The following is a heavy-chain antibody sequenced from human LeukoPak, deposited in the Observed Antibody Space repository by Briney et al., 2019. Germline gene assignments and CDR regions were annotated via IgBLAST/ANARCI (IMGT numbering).Heavy chain of an antibody. Sequence: GGSLRLSCAASGFTFSSYAMHWVRQAPGKGLEWVAVISYDGSNKYYADSVKGRFTISRDNSKNTLYLQMNSLRAEDTAVYYCARAPGRSGTNGYWFDPWGQGTLVSVSS. CDR3: ARAPGRSGTNGYWFDP. CDR1: GFTFSSYA. D-gene: IGHD2-2*01. CDR2: ISYDGSNK. V-gene: IGHV3-30*04. J-gene: IGHJ5*02.